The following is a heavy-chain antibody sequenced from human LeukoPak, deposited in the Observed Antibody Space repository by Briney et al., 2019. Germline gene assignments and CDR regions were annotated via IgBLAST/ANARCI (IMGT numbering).Heavy chain of an antibody. CDR3: ATVAEGFSN. V-gene: IGHV1-8*01. Sequence: ASVKVSCKASGYTFTSYDINWVRQATGQGXEWMGWMNPNSGNTGYAQKFQGRVTMTEDTSTDTAYMELSSLRSEDTAVYYCATVAEGFSNWGQGTLVTVSS. CDR1: GYTFTSYD. CDR2: MNPNSGNT. J-gene: IGHJ4*02.